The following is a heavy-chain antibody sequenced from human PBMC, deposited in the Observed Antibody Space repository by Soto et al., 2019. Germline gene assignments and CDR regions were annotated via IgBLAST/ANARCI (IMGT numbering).Heavy chain of an antibody. D-gene: IGHD6-19*01. CDR3: ARLGVAGTGPPPVNNWFDP. CDR1: GGSISRYY. J-gene: IGHJ5*02. Sequence: SVTLSVTCTVAGGSISRYYWSWIRQPPGKGLEWIGYIYYSGSTNYNPSLKSRVTISVDTSKNQFSLKLSSVTAADTAVYYCARLGVAGTGPPPVNNWFDPWGQGTLVTVSS. V-gene: IGHV4-59*01. CDR2: IYYSGST.